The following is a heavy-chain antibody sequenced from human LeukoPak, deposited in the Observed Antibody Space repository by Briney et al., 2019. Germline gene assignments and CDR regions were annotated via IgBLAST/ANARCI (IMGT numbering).Heavy chain of an antibody. CDR3: ARGWGGYNCGYFDY. CDR1: GVSISSHY. CDR2: IYYTGST. J-gene: IGHJ4*02. D-gene: IGHD5-18*01. Sequence: PSESLSLTCTVSGVSISSHYLSWIRQPPGKGLEWIGFIYYTGSTYYDASLKGRFTISRDNSKNQFSLQMTRVTAADTAVYYCARGWGGYNCGYFDYWGQETLVTVSS. V-gene: IGHV4-59*11.